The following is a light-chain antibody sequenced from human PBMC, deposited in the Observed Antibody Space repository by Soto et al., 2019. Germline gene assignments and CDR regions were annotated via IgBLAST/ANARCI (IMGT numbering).Light chain of an antibody. Sequence: QSALTQPPSASGTPGQRVTISCSGSGSSIGTNTVNWYRQLPGTAPKLLIYGNNQRPSGVPDRFSGSKSGTSASLAISGLQSEDEAEYYCAAWDGSLNNVLFGGGTKVTLL. CDR1: GSSIGTNT. V-gene: IGLV1-44*01. CDR2: GNN. CDR3: AAWDGSLNNVL. J-gene: IGLJ2*01.